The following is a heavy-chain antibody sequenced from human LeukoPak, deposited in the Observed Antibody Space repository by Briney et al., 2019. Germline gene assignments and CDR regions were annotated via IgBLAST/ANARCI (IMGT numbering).Heavy chain of an antibody. CDR2: IYYSGST. CDR3: ARQGCSSSWYRIDY. V-gene: IGHV4-39*01. Sequence: SETLSLTCTVSGGSISSSSYYWGWIRQPPGKGLEWIGSIYYSGSTYYNPSLKSRVTISVDTSKNQFSLKLSSVTAADTAVYYCARQGCSSSWYRIDYWGQGTLVTVSS. J-gene: IGHJ4*02. CDR1: GGSISSSSYY. D-gene: IGHD6-13*01.